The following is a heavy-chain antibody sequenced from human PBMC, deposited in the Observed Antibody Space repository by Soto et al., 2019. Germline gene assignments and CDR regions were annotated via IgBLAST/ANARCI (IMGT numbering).Heavy chain of an antibody. CDR2: IYWDDDK. CDR1: GFSFSTNGVG. CDR3: AYGVLSEVGGY. Sequence: QITLKESGPTLVKPTQTLTLTCTFSGFSFSTNGVGVAWIRQPPGGALEWLALIYWDDDKKYNPSLRSRLSITRETHQTLLLFTTSTMVPVDTSTYYCAYGVLSEVGGYWGPGTLVTVSS. V-gene: IGHV2-5*02. J-gene: IGHJ4*02. D-gene: IGHD1-26*01.